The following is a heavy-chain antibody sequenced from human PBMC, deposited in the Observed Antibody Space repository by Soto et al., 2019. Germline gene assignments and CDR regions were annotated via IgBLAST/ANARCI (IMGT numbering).Heavy chain of an antibody. J-gene: IGHJ4*02. CDR2: ISGSGGST. D-gene: IGHD5-12*01. V-gene: IGHV3-23*01. CDR1: GFTFSSYA. Sequence: EVQLLESGGGLVQPGGSLRLSCAASGFTFSSYAMSWVRQAPGKGLEWVSAISGSGGSTYYADSVKGRFTISRDNSKNTMYLRMDSLRAEDTAVYYCANDRGGKWLRLGPGISDYWGQGTLVTVSS. CDR3: ANDRGGKWLRLGPGISDY.